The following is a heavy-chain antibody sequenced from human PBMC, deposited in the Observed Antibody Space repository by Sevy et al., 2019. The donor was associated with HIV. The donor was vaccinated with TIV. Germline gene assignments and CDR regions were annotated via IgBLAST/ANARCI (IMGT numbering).Heavy chain of an antibody. CDR1: GGTIVSSGHY. D-gene: IGHD5-12*01. J-gene: IGHJ6*02. CDR3: AREAGGYDYDYGMDV. V-gene: IGHV4-39*02. CDR2: IYYNGHT. Sequence: SENLSLTCSVSGGTIVSSGHYWGWIRQTPGNGLEWIGSIYYNGHTYYNPSLNSRLTISIDTSKNQFSLNLSSVTAADTAIYFCAREAGGYDYDYGMDVWGQGTTVTV.